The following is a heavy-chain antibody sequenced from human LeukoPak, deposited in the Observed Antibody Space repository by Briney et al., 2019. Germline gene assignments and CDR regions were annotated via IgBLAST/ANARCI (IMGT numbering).Heavy chain of an antibody. CDR2: IKQDGSEK. CDR3: AKEGRPPGTDNYSNWLFDDY. Sequence: GGSLRLSCAASGFTFSSYWMSWVRQAPGKGLEWVANIKQDGSEKYYVDSVKGRFTISRDNAKNSLYLQMNSLRAEDTAVYYCAKEGRPPGTDNYSNWLFDDYWGQGTLVTVSS. D-gene: IGHD4-11*01. CDR1: GFTFSSYW. J-gene: IGHJ4*02. V-gene: IGHV3-7*01.